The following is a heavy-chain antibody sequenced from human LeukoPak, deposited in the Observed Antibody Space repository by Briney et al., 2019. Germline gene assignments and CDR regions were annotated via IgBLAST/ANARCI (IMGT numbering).Heavy chain of an antibody. CDR1: GFTFSSYE. J-gene: IGHJ6*03. V-gene: IGHV3-48*03. Sequence: GGSLRLSCAASGFTFSSYEMNWVRQAPGEGLEWVSYISSSGSTIYYADSVKGRFTISRDNAKNSLYLQMNSLRAEDTAVYYYARVGHDSSGYYFYYYYYMDVWGKGTTVTVSS. CDR2: ISSSGSTI. CDR3: ARVGHDSSGYYFYYYYYMDV. D-gene: IGHD3-22*01.